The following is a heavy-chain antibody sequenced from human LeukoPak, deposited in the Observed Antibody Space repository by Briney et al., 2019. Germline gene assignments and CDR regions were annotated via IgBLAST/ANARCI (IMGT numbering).Heavy chain of an antibody. J-gene: IGHJ5*02. CDR1: GFTFRNYN. CDR3: ARQRGYCSSGVCRGWFDP. V-gene: IGHV3-21*01. D-gene: IGHD2-8*01. Sequence: PGGSLRFSCAASGFTFRNYNMNWVCQAPGKGLEWVSSISESSSFIQYADSLKGRFAISRDNAKNSLYLQMNSLRAEDTAVYYCARQRGYCSSGVCRGWFDPWGQGTLVTVSS. CDR2: ISESSSFI.